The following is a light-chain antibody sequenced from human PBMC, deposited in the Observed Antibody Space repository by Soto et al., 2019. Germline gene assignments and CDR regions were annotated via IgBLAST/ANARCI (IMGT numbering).Light chain of an antibody. CDR3: ETWDSNTRV. CDR2: LEGSGSY. CDR1: SGHSSYI. V-gene: IGLV4-60*02. J-gene: IGLJ2*01. Sequence: QAVVTQSSSASASLGSSVKLTCTLSSGHSSYIIAWHQQKPGKAPRYLMKLEGSGSYNKGSGVPDRFSGSSSGADRYLTISNLQLEDEADYYCETWDSNTRVFGGGTKLTVL.